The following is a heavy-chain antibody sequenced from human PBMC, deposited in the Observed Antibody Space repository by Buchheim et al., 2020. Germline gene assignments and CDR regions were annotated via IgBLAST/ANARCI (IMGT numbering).Heavy chain of an antibody. Sequence: QVQLQESGPGLVKPSDTLSLTCTVSGGSIFTYYWTWVRQPPGKGLEWIGYIYYSGSINYNPSLKSRVTISIDTSKNQFCLKLNSVTAADTAVYYCAKYRGSNWSPIDYWGQGTL. CDR1: GGSIFTYY. CDR3: AKYRGSNWSPIDY. V-gene: IGHV4-59*01. CDR2: IYYSGSI. D-gene: IGHD6-13*01. J-gene: IGHJ4*02.